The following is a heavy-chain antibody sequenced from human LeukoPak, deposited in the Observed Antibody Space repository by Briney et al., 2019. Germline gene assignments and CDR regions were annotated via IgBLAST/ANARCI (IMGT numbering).Heavy chain of an antibody. CDR2: ISVSGNT. D-gene: IGHD2-15*01. J-gene: IGHJ4*02. CDR1: GFTLSSYA. Sequence: GGSLRLSCAASGFTLSSYAMSWVRQGPGKGLEWVFSISVSGNTYHADSVKGRFTISRDSSKNTLYLQMNSVTAGDAAVYYCAKAPVTTCSGAYCYPFDYWSQGTLVTVSS. V-gene: IGHV3-23*01. CDR3: AKAPVTTCSGAYCYPFDY.